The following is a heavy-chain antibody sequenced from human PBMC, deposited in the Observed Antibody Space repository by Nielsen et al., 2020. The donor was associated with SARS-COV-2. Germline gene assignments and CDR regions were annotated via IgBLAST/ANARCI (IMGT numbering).Heavy chain of an antibody. CDR2: ISSSSSYT. V-gene: IGHV3-11*05. CDR1: GFTFSDYY. CDR3: ARDFMQHSSGYYPQTNDAFDI. J-gene: IGHJ3*02. Sequence: GGSLRLSCAASGFTFSDYYMSWIRQAPGKGLEWVSYISSSSSYTNYADSVKGRFTISRDNAKNSLYLQMNSLRAEDTAVYYCARDFMQHSSGYYPQTNDAFDIWGQGTMVTVSS. D-gene: IGHD3-22*01.